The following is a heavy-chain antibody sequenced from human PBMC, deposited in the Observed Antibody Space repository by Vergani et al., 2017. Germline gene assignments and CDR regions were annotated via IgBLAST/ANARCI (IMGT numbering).Heavy chain of an antibody. CDR1: GGSISSYY. CDR3: ARASGELSDY. D-gene: IGHD3-10*01. CDR2: IYYSGST. V-gene: IGHV4-59*12. Sequence: QVQLQESGPGLVKPSETLSLTCTVSGGSISSYYWSWIRQPPGKGLEWIGYIYYSGSTNYNPSLKSRVTISVDTSKDQFSLKLSSVTAADTAVYYCARASGELSDYWGQGTLVTVAS. J-gene: IGHJ4*02.